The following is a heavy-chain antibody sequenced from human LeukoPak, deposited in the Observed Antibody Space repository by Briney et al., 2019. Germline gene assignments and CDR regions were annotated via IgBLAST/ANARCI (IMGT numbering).Heavy chain of an antibody. J-gene: IGHJ4*02. CDR2: ISGSAGST. Sequence: PGGSLRLSCAASGLTFSTFAMTWVRQAPGKGLEWVSAISGSAGSTNYADSVKGRFTISRDNSKNTLYLQMNSLTAEDSAIYYCAKDRGYWGQGTLVTVSS. CDR1: GLTFSTFA. V-gene: IGHV3-23*01. CDR3: AKDRGY.